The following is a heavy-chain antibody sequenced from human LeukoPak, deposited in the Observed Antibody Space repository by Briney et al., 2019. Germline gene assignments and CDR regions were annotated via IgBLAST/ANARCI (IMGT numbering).Heavy chain of an antibody. V-gene: IGHV3-30*18. D-gene: IGHD2-15*01. J-gene: IGHJ4*02. CDR3: AKDLGAYCSGGSCYAGY. CDR1: GFTFSSYG. Sequence: GRSLRLSCAASGFTFSSYGMHWVRQAPGKGLEWVAVISYDGSNKYYADSVKGRFTISRGNSKNTLYLQMNSLRAEDTAVYYCAKDLGAYCSGGSCYAGYWGQGTLVTVSS. CDR2: ISYDGSNK.